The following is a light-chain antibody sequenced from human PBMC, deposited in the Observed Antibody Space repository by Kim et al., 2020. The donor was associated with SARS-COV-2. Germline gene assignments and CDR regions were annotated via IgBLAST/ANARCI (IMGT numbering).Light chain of an antibody. Sequence: SASVEDRVTITFRASQSISSWLAWYQQKPGKALKLLIYKASSLESGVPSRFSGSGSGTEFTLTISSLQPDDFATYYCQQYNSYPYSFGQGTKLEI. CDR1: QSISSW. CDR2: KAS. V-gene: IGKV1-5*03. J-gene: IGKJ2*03. CDR3: QQYNSYPYS.